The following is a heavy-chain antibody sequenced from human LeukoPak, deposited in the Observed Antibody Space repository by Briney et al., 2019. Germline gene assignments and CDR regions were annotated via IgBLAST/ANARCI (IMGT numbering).Heavy chain of an antibody. V-gene: IGHV1-8*01. Sequence: GASVTVSFKASGYTFTIYDINWVRQAPGQGLEWMGWMNPNSGNTGYAQKFQGRVTMTRNTSISTAYMELSSLRSEDTAVYYCARGNRRIAARPSDYWGQGTLVTVSS. CDR3: ARGNRRIAARPSDY. CDR1: GYTFTIYD. D-gene: IGHD6-6*01. CDR2: MNPNSGNT. J-gene: IGHJ4*02.